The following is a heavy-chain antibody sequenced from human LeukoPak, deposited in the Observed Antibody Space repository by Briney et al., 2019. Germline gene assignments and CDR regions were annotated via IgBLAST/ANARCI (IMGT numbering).Heavy chain of an antibody. Sequence: PGGSLRLSCTVSGFTVSSNSMSWVRQAPGKGLEWIGSIYHSGTTYYNPSLKSRVTISVDTSKNQFSLKLSSVTAADTAVYYCAREGVRQWLVLGWFDPWGQGTLVTVSS. J-gene: IGHJ5*02. V-gene: IGHV4-59*02. CDR3: AREGVRQWLVLGWFDP. D-gene: IGHD6-19*01. CDR2: IYHSGTT. CDR1: GFTVSSNS.